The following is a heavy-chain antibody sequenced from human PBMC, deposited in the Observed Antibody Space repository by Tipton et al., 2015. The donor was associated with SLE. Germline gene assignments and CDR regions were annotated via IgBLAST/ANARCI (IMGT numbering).Heavy chain of an antibody. CDR2: ISGSGDTT. D-gene: IGHD2-21*01. CDR3: AKGDFDY. Sequence: SLRLSCAASGVTLSDFVMSWVRQAPGKGLEWVSAISGSGDTTYYADSVKGRFTISRDNSKNTLFLQMNSLRAEDTAVYYCAKGDFDYWGQGTLVTVSS. CDR1: GVTLSDFV. V-gene: IGHV3-23*01. J-gene: IGHJ4*02.